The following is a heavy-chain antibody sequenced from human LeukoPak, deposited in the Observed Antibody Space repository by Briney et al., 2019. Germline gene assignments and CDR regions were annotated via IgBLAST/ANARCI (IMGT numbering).Heavy chain of an antibody. D-gene: IGHD2-15*01. CDR2: MYFSGST. J-gene: IGHJ6*02. CDR3: ARGGSYYGMDV. Sequence: SETLSLTCTVSGGSISSSSYYWGWIRQPPEKGLEWIGSMYFSGSTYYNPSLKSRVTISVDRSKNQFSLKLSSVTAADTAVYYCARGGSYYGMDVWGQGTTVTVSS. CDR1: GGSISSSSYY. V-gene: IGHV4-39*07.